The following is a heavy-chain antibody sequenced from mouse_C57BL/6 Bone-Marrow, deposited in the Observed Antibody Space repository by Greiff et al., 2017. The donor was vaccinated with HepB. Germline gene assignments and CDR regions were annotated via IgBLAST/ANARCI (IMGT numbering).Heavy chain of an antibody. J-gene: IGHJ2*01. Sequence: EVKLMESGGGLVKPGGSLKLSCAASGFTFSDYGMHWVRQAPEKGLEWVAYISSGSSTIYYADTVKGRFTISRDNAKNTVFLQMTSLRSEDTAMYYCARASYCYGSMYYLDYWGQGTTLTVSS. CDR2: ISSGSSTI. D-gene: IGHD1-1*01. CDR3: ARASYCYGSMYYLDY. CDR1: GFTFSDYG. V-gene: IGHV5-17*01.